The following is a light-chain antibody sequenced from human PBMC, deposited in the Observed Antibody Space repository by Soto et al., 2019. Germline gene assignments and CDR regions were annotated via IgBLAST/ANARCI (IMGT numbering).Light chain of an antibody. V-gene: IGKV3-11*01. CDR1: QSVSSY. J-gene: IGKJ1*01. CDR2: DAS. Sequence: EIVLTQSPATLSLSPGERATLSCRASQSVSSYLAWYQQKPGQAPRLLIYDASNRATGIPARFSGSGSGTDFTLTISSLEPEDFAVYYCQQRSNWPRTFXQGTRRISN. CDR3: QQRSNWPRT.